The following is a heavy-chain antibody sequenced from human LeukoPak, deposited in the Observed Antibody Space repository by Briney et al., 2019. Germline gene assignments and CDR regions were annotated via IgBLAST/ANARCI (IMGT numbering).Heavy chain of an antibody. D-gene: IGHD6-19*01. CDR2: IYYSGST. CDR3: ARVSQFGNSGWHPNYYYYYMDV. J-gene: IGHJ6*03. V-gene: IGHV4-59*01. Sequence: PSETLSLTCTVSGGSISSYYWSWIRQPPGKGLEWIGYIYYSGSTNYNPSLQSRVTISVDTSKNQFSLTLSSVTAADTALYYCARVSQFGNSGWHPNYYYYYMDVWGKGTTVTVSS. CDR1: GGSISSYY.